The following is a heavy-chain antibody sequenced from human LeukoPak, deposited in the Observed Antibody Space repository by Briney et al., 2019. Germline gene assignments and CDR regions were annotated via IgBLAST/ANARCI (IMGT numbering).Heavy chain of an antibody. D-gene: IGHD3-22*01. V-gene: IGHV3-21*01. CDR2: ISSSSSYI. J-gene: IGHJ4*02. CDR3: AREGTYYYDSSGYTIDY. Sequence: GGSLRLSCAASGFTFSSYSMNWVRQAPGKGLEWVSSISSSSSYIYYADSVKGRFTISRDNAKNSLYLQMNSLRAEDTAVYYCAREGTYYYDSSGYTIDYWGRRTLVTVSS. CDR1: GFTFSSYS.